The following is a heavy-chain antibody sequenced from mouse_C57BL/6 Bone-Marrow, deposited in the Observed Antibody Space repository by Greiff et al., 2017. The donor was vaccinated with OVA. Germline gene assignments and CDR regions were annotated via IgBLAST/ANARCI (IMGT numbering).Heavy chain of an antibody. D-gene: IGHD4-1*01. Sequence: QVQLQQSGAELMKPGASVKLSCKATGYTFTGYWIEWVKQRPGHGLEWIGEILPGSGSTNSNEKFKGKATFTADTSSNTAYMQLSSLTTEDSAIYYGARLGDYFDYWGQGTTLTVSS. J-gene: IGHJ2*01. CDR2: ILPGSGST. CDR3: ARLGDYFDY. V-gene: IGHV1-9*01. CDR1: GYTFTGYW.